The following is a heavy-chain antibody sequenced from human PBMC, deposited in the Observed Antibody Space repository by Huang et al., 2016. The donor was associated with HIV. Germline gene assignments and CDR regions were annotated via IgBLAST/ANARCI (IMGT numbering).Heavy chain of an antibody. CDR2: IRTNVYRGTT. CDR1: GFTFSHYT. Sequence: VQLVESGGGLVRPGRSLKLACSASGFTFSHYTMNWIRQVPGKGVEWLGSIRTNVYRGTTQYAASVRDRFSISRDDSKNTAYLQMDSLKSEDTALYYCSRESLGMSLDAFDIWGQGTMVTVSS. V-gene: IGHV3-49*03. CDR3: SRESLGMSLDAFDI. D-gene: IGHD7-27*01. J-gene: IGHJ3*02.